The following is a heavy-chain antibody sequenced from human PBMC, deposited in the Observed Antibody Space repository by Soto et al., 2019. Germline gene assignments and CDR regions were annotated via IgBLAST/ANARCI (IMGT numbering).Heavy chain of an antibody. V-gene: IGHV6-1*01. D-gene: IGHD3-10*01. Sequence: SQTLSLTCAISGDSVSSNSAAWNWIRQSPSRGLEWLGRTYYRSKWYNDYAVSVKSRITVKPDTFKNQFSLQLDSVTPEDTAVYYCARDGSNWFDSWGQGTLVTVSS. J-gene: IGHJ5*01. CDR2: TYYRSKWYN. CDR1: GDSVSSNSAA. CDR3: ARDGSNWFDS.